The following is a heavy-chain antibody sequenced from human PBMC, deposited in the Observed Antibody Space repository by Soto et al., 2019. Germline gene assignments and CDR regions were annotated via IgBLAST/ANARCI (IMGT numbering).Heavy chain of an antibody. CDR2: IHYSGNT. Sequence: PSETLSLTCTVSGGSISNYYWSWIRKPPGKGLEWIGYIHYSGNTKYNPSLKSRVTISSDTSKDQFSLKLTSMTAADTAVYYCARGHYDFWSGYFATIDYWGQGTLVTVSS. J-gene: IGHJ4*02. CDR3: ARGHYDFWSGYFATIDY. CDR1: GGSISNYY. V-gene: IGHV4-59*08. D-gene: IGHD3-3*01.